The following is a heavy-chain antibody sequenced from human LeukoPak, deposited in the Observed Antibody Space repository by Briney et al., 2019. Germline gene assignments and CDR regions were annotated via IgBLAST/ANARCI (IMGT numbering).Heavy chain of an antibody. J-gene: IGHJ4*02. Sequence: AGGSLRLSCAASGFTFSSYSMNWVRQAPGKGLEWIGEINHSGTTTYNSSLMGRVTISLDRSKNQFSLKLNSVTAADTAVYYCARATIYGSDSVIGSVFDSWGQGTQVAVSS. CDR1: GFTFSSYS. V-gene: IGHV4-34*01. D-gene: IGHD3-10*01. CDR3: ARATIYGSDSVIGSVFDS. CDR2: INHSGTT.